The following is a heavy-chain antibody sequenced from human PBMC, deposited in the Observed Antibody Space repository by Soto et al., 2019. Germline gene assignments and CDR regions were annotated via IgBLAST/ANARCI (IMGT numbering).Heavy chain of an antibody. CDR3: ARDLLRREGGATAGYYGMDV. CDR1: GGTFSSYA. Sequence: GASVKVSCKASGGTFSSYAISWVRQAPGQGLEWMGGIIPIFGTANYAQKFQGRVTITADESTSTAYMELSSLRSEDTAVYYCARDLLRREGGATAGYYGMDVWGQGTTVTVSS. J-gene: IGHJ6*02. D-gene: IGHD1-26*01. V-gene: IGHV1-69*13. CDR2: IIPIFGTA.